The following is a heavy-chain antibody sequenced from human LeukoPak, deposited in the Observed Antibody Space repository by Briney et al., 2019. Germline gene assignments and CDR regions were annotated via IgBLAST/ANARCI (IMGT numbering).Heavy chain of an antibody. V-gene: IGHV3-7*01. D-gene: IGHD3-22*01. CDR2: IKTDGSGK. CDR1: GFTFSNYW. J-gene: IGHJ1*01. Sequence: GGSLRLSCEGSGFTFSNYWMGWVRQAPGKGLQWVANIKTDGSGKYYVDSVKGRFTISRDNAKNSLYLQMNSLRAEDTAVYYCATYSSLNRREFQYWGQGTLLTVSS. CDR3: ATYSSLNRREFQY.